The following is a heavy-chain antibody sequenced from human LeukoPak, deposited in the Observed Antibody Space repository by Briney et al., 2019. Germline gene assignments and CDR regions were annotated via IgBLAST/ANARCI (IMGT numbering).Heavy chain of an antibody. J-gene: IGHJ4*02. D-gene: IGHD6-13*01. CDR1: GFTFSSYE. CDR3: GRIIAAAGTPD. V-gene: IGHV3-74*01. CDR2: INSDGSST. Sequence: GGSLRLSCAASGFTFSSYEMNWVRQAPGKGLVWVSRINSDGSSTSYADSVKGRFTISRDNARNTLYLQMNSLRSEDTAVYYCGRIIAAAGTPDWGQGTLVTVSS.